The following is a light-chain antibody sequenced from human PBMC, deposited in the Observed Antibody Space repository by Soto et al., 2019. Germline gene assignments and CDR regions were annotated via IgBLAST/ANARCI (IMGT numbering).Light chain of an antibody. J-gene: IGKJ3*01. Sequence: IQLTQSPSFLSASEGDRVTITCRASRGISKYLAWYQQKAGKAPKLLIYSASTLQSGVPSRFSGSGSDTEFTLTISSLQPEDFATYYCQHLNNYPFTFGPGTKVDFK. V-gene: IGKV1-9*01. CDR2: SAS. CDR1: RGISKY. CDR3: QHLNNYPFT.